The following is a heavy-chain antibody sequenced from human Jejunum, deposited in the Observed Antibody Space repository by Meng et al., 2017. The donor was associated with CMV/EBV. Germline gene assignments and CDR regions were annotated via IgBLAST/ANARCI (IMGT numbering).Heavy chain of an antibody. V-gene: IGHV1-2*02. J-gene: IGHJ4*02. CDR1: TFTCFY. CDR3: TRDLYCGGNCYSAVDY. CDR2: TNPNKGGT. Sequence: TFTCFYINWVRQAPGQGLEWMGWTNPNKGGTNYAQKFQGRVTMTSDTSTSTAYMELSRLTSDDTAVYYCTRDLYCGGNCYSAVDYWGQGTLVTVSS. D-gene: IGHD2-21*01.